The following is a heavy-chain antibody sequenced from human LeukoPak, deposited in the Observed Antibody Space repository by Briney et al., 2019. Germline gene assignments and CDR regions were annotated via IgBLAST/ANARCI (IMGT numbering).Heavy chain of an antibody. CDR1: GFTFDNYA. CDR2: ISWNSGSI. Sequence: AGRSLRLSCAASGFTFDNYAMHWVRQVPGKGLEWVSGISWNSGSIVYVDSVKGRFTISRDNAKNSLYLQMNSLRAEDTAVYYCASPIPTNSGLDYWGQGTLVTVSS. J-gene: IGHJ4*02. V-gene: IGHV3-9*01. CDR3: ASPIPTNSGLDY. D-gene: IGHD2-2*02.